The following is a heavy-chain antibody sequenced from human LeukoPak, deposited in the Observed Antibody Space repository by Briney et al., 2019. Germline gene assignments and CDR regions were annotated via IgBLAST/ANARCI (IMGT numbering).Heavy chain of an antibody. D-gene: IGHD2/OR15-2a*01. CDR3: ARVAGNSRAFDI. V-gene: IGHV3-64*01. CDR1: GFTFSSYA. J-gene: IGHJ3*02. CDR2: ISSNGGST. Sequence: GRSLRLSCAASGFTFSSYAMHWVRQAPGKGLEYVSAISSNGGSTYYANSVKGRFTISRDNSKNTLYLQMGSLRAEDMAVYYCARVAGNSRAFDIWGQGTMVTVSS.